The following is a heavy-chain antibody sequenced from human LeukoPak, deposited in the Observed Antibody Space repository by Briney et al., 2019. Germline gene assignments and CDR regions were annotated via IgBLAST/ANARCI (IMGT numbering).Heavy chain of an antibody. D-gene: IGHD6-13*01. CDR1: GGSFSGYY. J-gene: IGHJ5*02. V-gene: IGHV4-34*01. CDR2: INHSGST. CDR3: ARVAAAGGWFDP. Sequence: SETLSLTCAVYGGSFSGYYWSWIRQPPGKGLEWIGEINHSGSTNYNPSLKSRVTISVDTSKNQFSLKLSSVSAADTAVYYCARVAAAGGWFDPWGQGTLVTVSS.